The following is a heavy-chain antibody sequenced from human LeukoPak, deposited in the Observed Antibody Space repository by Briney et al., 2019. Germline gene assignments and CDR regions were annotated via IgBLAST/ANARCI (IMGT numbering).Heavy chain of an antibody. CDR3: ARVEMLGYCSGGSCYSEL. Sequence: SETLSLTCAVSGGSISSSNWWTWVRQPPGKGLEWIGEIYRSGSTNYNPSLKSRVTISVDKSKNQFSLKLSSVTAADTAVYYCARVEMLGYCSGGSCYSELWGQGTLVTVSS. D-gene: IGHD2-15*01. CDR2: IYRSGST. J-gene: IGHJ4*02. CDR1: GGSISSSNW. V-gene: IGHV4-4*02.